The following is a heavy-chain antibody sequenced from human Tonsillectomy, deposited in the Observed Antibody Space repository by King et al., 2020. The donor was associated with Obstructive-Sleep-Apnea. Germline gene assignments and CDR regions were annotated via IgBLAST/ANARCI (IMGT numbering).Heavy chain of an antibody. CDR1: GFTFSSYS. CDR3: VRGYSVVSGLDF. V-gene: IGHV3-21*01. CDR2: IISSSSYI. J-gene: IGHJ6*02. Sequence: VQLVESGGGLVKPGGSLRLSCVASGFTFSSYSINWVRQAPGKGLEWVSSIISSSSYIYYADSVKGRFTISRDNAKNSLYLQMNSLRAEDTAVYYCVRGYSVVSGLDFWGQGTTVTVSS. D-gene: IGHD3-22*01.